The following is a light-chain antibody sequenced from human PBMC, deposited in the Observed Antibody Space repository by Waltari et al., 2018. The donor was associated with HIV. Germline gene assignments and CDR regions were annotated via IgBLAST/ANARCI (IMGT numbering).Light chain of an antibody. V-gene: IGLV2-23*02. Sequence: QSALTQPASVSGSPGQSITISCTGTSSDVGSYNVVSWYQQHPGKAPKLMIYAVNKRPGGLSNRFSGSKSGNTASLTISGLQAEDEADYHCCSYAGSSTHVFGTGTKVTVL. CDR2: AVN. CDR3: CSYAGSSTHV. J-gene: IGLJ1*01. CDR1: SSDVGSYNV.